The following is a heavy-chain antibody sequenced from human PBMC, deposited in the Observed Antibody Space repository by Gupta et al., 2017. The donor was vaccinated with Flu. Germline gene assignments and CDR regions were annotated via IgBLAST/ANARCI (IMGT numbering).Heavy chain of an antibody. D-gene: IGHD3-22*01. V-gene: IGHV3-9*01. CDR3: SKDVRQNSSSYYMDV. J-gene: IGHJ6*03. CDR1: GFSFAENT. Sequence: EVQLVESGGGLVQPGKSLRLPCAASGFSFAENTMHGARQVPGKGLVWVSGISWNGYNIGYADSVKGRFTISRDNAKNSLYLQMDSLRPDDTALYFCSKDVRQNSSSYYMDVWGKGTTVTVSS. CDR2: ISWNGYNI.